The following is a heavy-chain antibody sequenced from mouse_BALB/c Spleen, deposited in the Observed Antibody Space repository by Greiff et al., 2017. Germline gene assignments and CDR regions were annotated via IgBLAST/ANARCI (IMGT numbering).Heavy chain of an antibody. D-gene: IGHD2-4*01. V-gene: IGHV1-7*01. CDR1: GYTFTSYW. Sequence: QVQLQQSGAELAKPGASVKMSCKASGYTFTSYWMHWVKQRPGQGLEWIGYINPSTGYTEYNQKFKDKATLTADKSSSTAYMQLSSLTSEDSAVYYCASHYDNYAMDYWGQGTSVTVSS. CDR2: INPSTGYT. CDR3: ASHYDNYAMDY. J-gene: IGHJ4*01.